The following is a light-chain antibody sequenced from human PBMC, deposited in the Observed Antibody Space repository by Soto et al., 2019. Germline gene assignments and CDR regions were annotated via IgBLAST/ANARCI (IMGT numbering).Light chain of an antibody. Sequence: DIQMTQSPSSLSASVGDRVTITCRASQNIRNYLNWYQQKPGDAPKLLIYAASTLQGAVPSRFSGSGSGRYLTLTISSLQPEDSATYHSQQGHNNSYTSGQGTRLEI. CDR3: QQGHNNSYT. CDR2: AAS. CDR1: QNIRNY. J-gene: IGKJ2*01. V-gene: IGKV1-39*01.